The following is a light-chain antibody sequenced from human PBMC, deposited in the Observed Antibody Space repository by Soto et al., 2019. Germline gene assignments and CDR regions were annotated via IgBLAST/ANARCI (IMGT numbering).Light chain of an antibody. CDR2: DNS. J-gene: IGLJ2*01. CDR3: GSWDSALSVVL. CDR1: DSNIGNNS. V-gene: IGLV1-51*01. Sequence: QSVLTQPPSVSAAPGQKVTISCSGSDSNIGNNSVSWYQQLPGTAPKFLIYDNSERPSGIPDRFYASKSGTSATLGITGLQTGDEADYYCGSWDSALSVVLFGGGTELTVL.